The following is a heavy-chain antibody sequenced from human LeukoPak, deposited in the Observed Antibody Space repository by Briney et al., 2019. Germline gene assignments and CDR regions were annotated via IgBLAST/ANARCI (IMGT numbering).Heavy chain of an antibody. CDR3: ARDIAVAGNFFDY. Sequence: GGSLRLSCAASGFTFNRYAMNWVRQAPGRGLVWVSRINGVGSSTTYADSVKGRFIISRDNAKNTLYLQMNSLRAEDTAVYYCARDIAVAGNFFDYWGQGTLVNVSP. V-gene: IGHV3-74*01. D-gene: IGHD6-19*01. CDR1: GFTFNRYA. J-gene: IGHJ4*02. CDR2: INGVGSST.